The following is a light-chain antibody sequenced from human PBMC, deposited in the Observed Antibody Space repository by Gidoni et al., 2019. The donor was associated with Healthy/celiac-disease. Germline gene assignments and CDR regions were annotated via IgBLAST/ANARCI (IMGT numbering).Light chain of an antibody. V-gene: IGLV8-61*01. J-gene: IGLJ2*01. CDR1: SGSVSTSYY. CDR3: VLYMGSGTVV. CDR2: STN. Sequence: QTVVTQEPSFSVSPGGTVTLTCGVSSGSVSTSYYPSWYQQTPGQAPRTLLYSTNTRSSGVPDRFSGSILGNKAALTITGAQADDESDYYCVLYMGSGTVVFGGGTKLTX.